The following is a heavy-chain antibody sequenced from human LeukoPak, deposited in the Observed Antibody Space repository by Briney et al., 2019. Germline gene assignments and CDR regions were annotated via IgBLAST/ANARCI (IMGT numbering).Heavy chain of an antibody. Sequence: ASVKVSCKASGYTFTSYDINWVRQATGQGLEWMGWMNPNSGNTGYAQKFQGRVTITRNTSISTAYMELSSLRSEDTAVYYCARGYCSSTSCYTGDYYYYYYMDVWGKGTTVTVSS. CDR2: MNPNSGNT. D-gene: IGHD2-2*02. V-gene: IGHV1-8*03. J-gene: IGHJ6*03. CDR3: ARGYCSSTSCYTGDYYYYYYMDV. CDR1: GYTFTSYD.